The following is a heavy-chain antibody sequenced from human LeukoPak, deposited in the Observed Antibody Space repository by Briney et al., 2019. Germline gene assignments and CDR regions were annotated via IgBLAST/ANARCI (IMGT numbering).Heavy chain of an antibody. CDR3: ASYYHGFDY. CDR2: IYYSGST. D-gene: IGHD3-10*01. CDR1: GGSISSGNYY. Sequence: SQTLSFTCTVSGGSISSGNYYYSWIRQPPGKGLEWIGYIYYSGSTYYNPSLKSRVTISVDTSRNQFSLNLSSVTAADTAVYYCASYYHGFDYWGQGTLVTVSS. V-gene: IGHV4-30-4*01. J-gene: IGHJ4*02.